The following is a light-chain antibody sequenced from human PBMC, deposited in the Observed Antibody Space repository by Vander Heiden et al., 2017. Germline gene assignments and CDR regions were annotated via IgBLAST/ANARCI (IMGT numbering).Light chain of an antibody. CDR2: AAS. J-gene: IGKJ1*01. CDR1: ESIARY. V-gene: IGKV1-39*01. Sequence: DIQMTQSPSSLSASVGDRVTITCRASESIARYLSWYQQKSGKAPNLLIYAASTLHTGVPSRFSGSGSGTEFTLTINGLQAEDFATYFCQHSYIIPWTFGQGTRVEIK. CDR3: QHSYIIPWT.